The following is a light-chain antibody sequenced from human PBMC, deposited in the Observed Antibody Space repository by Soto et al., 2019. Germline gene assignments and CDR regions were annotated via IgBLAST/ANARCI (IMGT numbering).Light chain of an antibody. V-gene: IGLV2-14*01. CDR1: SSDVGGYKY. Sequence: QSALTQTTSVSGSPGQSITISCTGTSSDVGGYKYVSWYQQHPGKAPKLLLYEVSIRPSGVSNRFSGSKSGNTASLTISGLQSEDEADYYCSSYTSRITYVFGTGTKLTVL. CDR2: EVS. CDR3: SSYTSRITYV. J-gene: IGLJ1*01.